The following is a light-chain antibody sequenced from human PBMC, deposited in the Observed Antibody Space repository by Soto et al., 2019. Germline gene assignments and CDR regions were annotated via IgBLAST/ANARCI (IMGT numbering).Light chain of an antibody. CDR2: DVS. CDR1: SSDVGTYKY. J-gene: IGLJ2*01. CDR3: SSYTTSRTLV. Sequence: QSALTQPASVSASPGQSITISCTGTSSDVGTYKYVSWYQHHPGKAPKLMIYDVSNRPSGVSNRFSGSKSGNTASLIISGLQTEDEADYYCSSYTTSRTLVFGGGTKVTVL. V-gene: IGLV2-14*03.